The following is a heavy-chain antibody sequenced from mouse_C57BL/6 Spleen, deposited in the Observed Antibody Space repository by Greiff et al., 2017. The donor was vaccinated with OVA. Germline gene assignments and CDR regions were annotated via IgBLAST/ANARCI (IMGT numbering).Heavy chain of an antibody. V-gene: IGHV5-17*01. J-gene: IGHJ1*03. Sequence: EVQGVESGGGLVKPGGSLKLSCAASGFTFSDYGMHWVRQAPEKGLEWVAYISSGSSTIYYADTVKGRFTISRDNAKNTLFLQMTSLRSEDTAMYYCARHGPWYFDVWGTGTTVTVSS. CDR1: GFTFSDYG. CDR2: ISSGSSTI. CDR3: ARHGPWYFDV.